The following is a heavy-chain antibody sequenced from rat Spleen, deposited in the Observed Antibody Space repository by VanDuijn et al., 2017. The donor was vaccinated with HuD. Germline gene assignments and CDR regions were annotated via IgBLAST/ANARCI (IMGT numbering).Heavy chain of an antibody. J-gene: IGHJ2*01. CDR2: ISSGGGYT. V-gene: IGHV5S13*01. D-gene: IGHD1-1*01. CDR1: GFTFSSYV. Sequence: EVQLVESGGGVVQPGRSLKLSCAASGFTFSSYVMAWVRQDPTQGLEWVASISSGGGYTYYRDSVRGRFTISRDDAETTLYLQMDSLRSEDTATYYWARDPSTTVALDYWGQGVMVTVSS. CDR3: ARDPSTTVALDY.